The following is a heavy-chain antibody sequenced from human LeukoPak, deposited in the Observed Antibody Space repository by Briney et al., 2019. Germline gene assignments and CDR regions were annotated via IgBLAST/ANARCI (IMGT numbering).Heavy chain of an antibody. D-gene: IGHD3-10*01. J-gene: IGHJ6*02. CDR3: ARGTYGSGSYYYHYNGMDV. CDR2: ISYDGSNK. V-gene: IGHV3-30*04. Sequence: GRSLRLSCAASGFTFSTYTMHWVRQAPGKGLEWVAVISYDGSNKYYADSVKGRFTISRDNSKNTLYLQMNSLRAEDTAVYYCARGTYGSGSYYYHYNGMDVWGRGTTVTVSS. CDR1: GFTFSTYT.